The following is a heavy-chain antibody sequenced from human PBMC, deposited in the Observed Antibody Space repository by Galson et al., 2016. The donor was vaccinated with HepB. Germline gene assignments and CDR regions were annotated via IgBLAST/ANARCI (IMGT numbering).Heavy chain of an antibody. CDR3: AILKNGYSSGWWFDY. CDR2: INAGNGDT. J-gene: IGHJ4*02. CDR1: GYTFTSYA. Sequence: SVKVSCKASGYTFTSYAMHWVRQAPGQRLEWMGWINAGNGDTKYSQNFQGRVTIARDTSANTAYMELGSLRSEDTAVFYCAILKNGYSSGWWFDYWGQGTLVTVSS. D-gene: IGHD6-19*01. V-gene: IGHV1-3*01.